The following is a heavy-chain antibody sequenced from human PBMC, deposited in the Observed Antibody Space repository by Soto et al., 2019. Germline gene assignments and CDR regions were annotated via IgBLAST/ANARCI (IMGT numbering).Heavy chain of an antibody. CDR2: INAGNGNT. J-gene: IGHJ4*02. V-gene: IGHV1-3*01. D-gene: IGHD2-21*02. CDR3: ARARVVVTAPDY. CDR1: GYTFTSYA. Sequence: ASVKVSCKASGYTFTSYAMHWVRQAPGQRLEWMGWINAGNGNTKYSQKFQGRVTITRDTSASTAYMELSSLRSEDTAVYYCARARVVVTAPDYWGQGTLVTVSS.